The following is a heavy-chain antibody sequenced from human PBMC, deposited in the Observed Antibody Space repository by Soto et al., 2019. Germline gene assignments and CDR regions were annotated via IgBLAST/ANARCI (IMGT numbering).Heavy chain of an antibody. J-gene: IGHJ4*02. V-gene: IGHV1-46*01. D-gene: IGHD4-4*01. CDR2: INPSGGST. CDR1: GYTFTSYG. Sequence: ASVKVSCKASGYTFTSYGISWVRQAPGQGHEWMGIINPSGGSTTYAQKFQGRVTMTRDTSTSTVYMELSSLRSEDTAVYYCARYDYNGYYFDYWGQGTLVTVSS. CDR3: ARYDYNGYYFDY.